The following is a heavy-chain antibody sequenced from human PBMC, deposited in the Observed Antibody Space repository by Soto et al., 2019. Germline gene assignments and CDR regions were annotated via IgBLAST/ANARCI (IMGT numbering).Heavy chain of an antibody. D-gene: IGHD5-12*01. CDR1: GFTFSSYA. J-gene: IGHJ4*02. Sequence: GGSLRLSCAASGFTFSSYAMSWVRQAPGEGLEWVSAISGSGGSTYYADSVKGRFTISRDNSKNTLYLQMNSLRPEDTAVYYCAAELGNSGYDGHDYWGQGTLVTVSS. CDR3: AAELGNSGYDGHDY. CDR2: ISGSGGST. V-gene: IGHV3-23*01.